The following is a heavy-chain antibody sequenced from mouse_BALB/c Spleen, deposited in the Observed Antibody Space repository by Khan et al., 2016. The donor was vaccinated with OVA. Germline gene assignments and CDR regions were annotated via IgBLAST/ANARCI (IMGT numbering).Heavy chain of an antibody. Sequence: VQLQESGPGLVAPSQSLSITCTVSGFSLTNYGVHWVRQPPGKGLEWLVVIWSDGSTNYNSVLKSRLSISKDNSKSQVFLKMNSLQTDDTAIYYCARWFDDYSSLYAMDYWGQGTSVTVSS. J-gene: IGHJ4*01. CDR3: ARWFDDYSSLYAMDY. V-gene: IGHV2-6*02. CDR1: GFSLTNYG. D-gene: IGHD2-4*01. CDR2: IWSDGST.